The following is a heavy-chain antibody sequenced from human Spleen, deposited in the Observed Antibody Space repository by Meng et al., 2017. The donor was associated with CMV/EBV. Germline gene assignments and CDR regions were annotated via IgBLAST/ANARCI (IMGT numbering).Heavy chain of an antibody. V-gene: IGHV1-18*01. Sequence: ASVKVSCKAYGYTFTSYGISWVRQASGQGLEWMGWISAYNGNTNYAQKLQGRVTMTTDTSTSTAYMELRSLRSDDTAVYYCARDRVRRTDPIAAAGTGYYYGMDVWGQGTTVTVSS. CDR1: GYTFTSYG. J-gene: IGHJ6*02. D-gene: IGHD6-13*01. CDR2: ISAYNGNT. CDR3: ARDRVRRTDPIAAAGTGYYYGMDV.